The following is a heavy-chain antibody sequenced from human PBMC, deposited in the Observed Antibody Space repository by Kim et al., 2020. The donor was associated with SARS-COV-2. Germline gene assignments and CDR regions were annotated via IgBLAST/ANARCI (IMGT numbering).Heavy chain of an antibody. CDR3: ARDIKSSSWYSRSPGDGMDV. CDR2: INPSGGST. V-gene: IGHV1-46*01. Sequence: ASVKVSCKASGYTFTSYYMHWVRQAPGQGLEWMGIINPSGGSTSYAQKFQGRVTMTRDTSTSTVYMELSSLRSEDTAVYYCARDIKSSSWYSRSPGDGMDVWGEGTTVTVSS. D-gene: IGHD6-13*01. CDR1: GYTFTSYY. J-gene: IGHJ6*04.